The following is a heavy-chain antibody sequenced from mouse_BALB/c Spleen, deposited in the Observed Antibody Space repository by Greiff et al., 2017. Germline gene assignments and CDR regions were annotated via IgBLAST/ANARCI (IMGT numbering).Heavy chain of an antibody. D-gene: IGHD3-3*01. Sequence: EVQLVESGPSLVKPSQTLSLTCSVTGDSITSGYWNWIRKFPGNKLEYMGYISYSGSTYYNPSLKSRISITRDTSKNQYYLQLNSVTTEDTATYYCARYRGTLGAMDYWGQGTSVTVSS. CDR3: ARYRGTLGAMDY. V-gene: IGHV3-8*02. CDR1: GDSITSGY. J-gene: IGHJ4*01. CDR2: ISYSGST.